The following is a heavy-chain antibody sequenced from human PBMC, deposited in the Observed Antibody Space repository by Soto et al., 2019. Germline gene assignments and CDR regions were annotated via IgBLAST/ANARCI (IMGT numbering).Heavy chain of an antibody. CDR2: IDGSGGCT. CDR1: GFVFARND. J-gene: IGHJ4*02. Sequence: GGSLRLSCAASGFVFARNDMNWVRQRPGKGLEWVSSIDGSGGCTYYSDSVRGRFTISRDNSKNILHLEMNNLTVEDTALYYCVSDPNSELGYWGQGTLVTVSS. CDR3: VSDPNSELGY. V-gene: IGHV3-23*01. D-gene: IGHD3-10*01.